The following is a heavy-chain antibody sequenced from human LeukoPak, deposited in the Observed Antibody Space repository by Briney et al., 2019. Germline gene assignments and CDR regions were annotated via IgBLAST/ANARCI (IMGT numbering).Heavy chain of an antibody. CDR3: ARSLTGYYDSSGF. J-gene: IGHJ4*02. CDR1: GGTFSSYA. V-gene: IGHV1-69*01. Sequence: SVKVSCKASGGTFSSYAISWVRQAPGQGLEWMGGIIPIFGTANYAQKFQGRVTITADESTSTAYMELSSLRSEDTAVYYCARSLTGYYDSSGFWGQGTLVTVSS. CDR2: IIPIFGTA. D-gene: IGHD3-22*01.